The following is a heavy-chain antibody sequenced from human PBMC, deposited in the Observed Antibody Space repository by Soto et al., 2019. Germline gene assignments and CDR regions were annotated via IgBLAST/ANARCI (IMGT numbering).Heavy chain of an antibody. J-gene: IGHJ4*02. Sequence: EVQVVESGGGLVQPGGSLRLSCAASGFTFSSYWMSWVRQAPGKGLEWVANIKQDGSDKYYVDSLMGRFTVSRDNAKNSVYLQMNSLRVEDTAVYYCASGRYSAGWYPDYFDSWGQGTLVTVSS. D-gene: IGHD6-19*01. CDR1: GFTFSSYW. CDR2: IKQDGSDK. CDR3: ASGRYSAGWYPDYFDS. V-gene: IGHV3-7*03.